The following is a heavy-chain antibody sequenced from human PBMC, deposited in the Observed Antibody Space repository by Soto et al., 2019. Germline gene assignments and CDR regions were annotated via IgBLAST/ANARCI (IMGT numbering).Heavy chain of an antibody. CDR2: ISAYNSNT. V-gene: IGHV1-18*01. J-gene: IGHJ4*02. CDR3: ARDTPPTDY. CDR1: GYTFTSYH. Sequence: QVXXVXXXXXXXKPGXXVKVSCKTSGYTFTSYHISWVRQAPGQGLEWMGWISAYNSNTNYAQKFQGRVTMTTDTLTSTAYMELRSLRSDDTAVYYCARDTPPTDYWGQGTLVTVSS.